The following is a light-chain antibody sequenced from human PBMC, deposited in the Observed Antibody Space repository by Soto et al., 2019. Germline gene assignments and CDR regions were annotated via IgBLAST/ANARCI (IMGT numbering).Light chain of an antibody. V-gene: IGKV3-20*01. Sequence: EVVLTQSPATLSVSPGDRATLSCRASQTISSNYLAWYQQKPGQAPRLLIYGASGRATGIPDRFSGSGSGTDFTLTISRLEPEDFAVYYCQQYTSSLITFGQGTRLEIK. CDR1: QTISSNY. J-gene: IGKJ5*01. CDR2: GAS. CDR3: QQYTSSLIT.